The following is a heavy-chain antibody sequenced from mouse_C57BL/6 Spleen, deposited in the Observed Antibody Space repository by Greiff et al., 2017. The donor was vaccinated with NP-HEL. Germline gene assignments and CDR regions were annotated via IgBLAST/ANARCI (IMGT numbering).Heavy chain of an antibody. Sequence: DVHLVESGGGLVKPGGSLKLSCAASGFTFSSYTMSWVRQTPEKRLEWVATISGGGGNTYYPDSVKGRFTISRDNAKNTLYLQMSSLRSEDTALYYCARQGGRDYFDYWGQGTTLTVSS. J-gene: IGHJ2*01. CDR2: ISGGGGNT. CDR1: GFTFSSYT. CDR3: ARQGGRDYFDY. V-gene: IGHV5-9*01. D-gene: IGHD1-1*02.